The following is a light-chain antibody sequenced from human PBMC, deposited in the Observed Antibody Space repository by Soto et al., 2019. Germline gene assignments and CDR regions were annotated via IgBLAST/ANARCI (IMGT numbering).Light chain of an antibody. Sequence: QPVLTQPPSVSGAPGQSVTISCTGSSSNFGAGNDVQWYQQLPGTAPKLLIFGNNNPPSGLPDRFSGSKSGTSASLAISGLQAEAEADYYCQSYDSSLRAYVFGTGTKLTVL. CDR3: QSYDSSLRAYV. CDR1: SSNFGAGND. CDR2: GNN. J-gene: IGLJ1*01. V-gene: IGLV1-40*01.